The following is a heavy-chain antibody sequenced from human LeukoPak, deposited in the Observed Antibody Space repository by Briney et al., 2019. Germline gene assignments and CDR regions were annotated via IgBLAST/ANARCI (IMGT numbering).Heavy chain of an antibody. D-gene: IGHD4-17*01. CDR1: GYTFTSYY. CDR3: AREHGDYLLDY. V-gene: IGHV1-46*01. CDR2: INPGGGST. J-gene: IGHJ4*02. Sequence: ASVKVSCKASGYTFTSYYMHWVRQAPGQGLEWMGIINPGGGSTSYAQKFQGRVTVTRDTSTSTVYMELSSLRSEDTAVYYCAREHGDYLLDYWGQGTLVTVSS.